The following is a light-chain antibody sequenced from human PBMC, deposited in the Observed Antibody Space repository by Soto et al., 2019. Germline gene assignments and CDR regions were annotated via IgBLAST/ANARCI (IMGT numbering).Light chain of an antibody. CDR2: STK. CDR1: TGAVTSDYY. V-gene: IGLV7-43*01. Sequence: QTVVTQEPSLTVSPGGTVTLTCASSTGAVTSDYYTNWFQQKVGQAPRALIYSTKNKYSWTPARFSGSLLGDKAALTLSGVLPEDEADYYCLLFYRDAQLGVFGGGTKLTVL. J-gene: IGLJ3*02. CDR3: LLFYRDAQLGV.